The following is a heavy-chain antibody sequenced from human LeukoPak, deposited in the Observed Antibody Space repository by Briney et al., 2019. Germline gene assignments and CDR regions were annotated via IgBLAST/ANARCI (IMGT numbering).Heavy chain of an antibody. J-gene: IGHJ4*02. V-gene: IGHV4-34*01. CDR2: INHSGST. D-gene: IGHD2/OR15-2a*01. CDR1: GGSFSDYY. CDR3: ARGLTSMPPGGY. Sequence: SETLSLTCAVYGGSFSDYYWSWIRQPPGKGLEWIGEINHSGSTNYNPSPKSRVTILVDTSKNQFSLKLSSVTAADTAVYYCARGLTSMPPGGYWGQGTLVTVSS.